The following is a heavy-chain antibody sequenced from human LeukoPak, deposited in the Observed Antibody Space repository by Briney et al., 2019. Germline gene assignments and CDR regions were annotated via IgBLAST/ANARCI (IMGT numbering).Heavy chain of an antibody. CDR1: GYTFTSYD. CDR2: MNPNSGNT. D-gene: IGHD1-26*01. J-gene: IGHJ3*02. CDR3: AGNPVGATDAFDI. Sequence: ASVKVSCKAPGYTFTSYDINWVRQATGQGLEWMGWMNPNSGNTGYAQKFQGRVAITRNTSISTAYMELSSLRSEDTAVYYCAGNPVGATDAFDIWGQGTMVTVSS. V-gene: IGHV1-8*03.